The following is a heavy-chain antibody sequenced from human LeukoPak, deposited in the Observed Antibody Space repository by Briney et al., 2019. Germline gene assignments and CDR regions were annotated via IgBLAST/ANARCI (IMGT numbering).Heavy chain of an antibody. Sequence: GGSLGLSCAASGFTFSNDWMHWVRQAPGKGLVWVSRINTDGSTTTYADSVKGRFTISRDNAKNTLYLQMNSLRVEDTAVYYCARGRGGSYHYWGQGALVTVSS. CDR1: GFTFSNDW. CDR2: INTDGSTT. V-gene: IGHV3-74*01. J-gene: IGHJ4*02. CDR3: ARGRGGSYHY. D-gene: IGHD1-26*01.